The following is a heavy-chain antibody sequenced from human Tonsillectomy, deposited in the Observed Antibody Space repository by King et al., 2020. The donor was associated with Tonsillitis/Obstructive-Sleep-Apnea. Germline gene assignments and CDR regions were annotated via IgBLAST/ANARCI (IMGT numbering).Heavy chain of an antibody. Sequence: VQLVESGGGLVQPGDSLRLSCSASGFTFSSNAIHWVRQAPGKRLEYVSAISSNGGTTYYADSVKGRFTISRDNSKNTVYLQMSSLRAEDTAVYYCVKGGCNSNTCYTYYDILTGYFDYWGQGTLVTVSS. CDR2: ISSNGGTT. CDR3: VKGGCNSNTCYTYYDILTGYFDY. J-gene: IGHJ4*02. D-gene: IGHD3-9*01. CDR1: GFTFSSNA. V-gene: IGHV3-64D*06.